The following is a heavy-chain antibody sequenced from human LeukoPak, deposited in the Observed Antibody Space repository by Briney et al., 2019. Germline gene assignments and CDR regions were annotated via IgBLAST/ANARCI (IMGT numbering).Heavy chain of an antibody. D-gene: IGHD3-10*01. Sequence: PGGSLRLSCAASGFTFSTYAMHWVRQAPGKGLEWVAVISYDGSNKYYADSVKGRFTISRDNSKNTLYLQMNSLRAEDTAVYYCAKAGGVRGVTPFDYWGQGTLVTVSS. CDR1: GFTFSTYA. J-gene: IGHJ4*02. V-gene: IGHV3-30-3*01. CDR2: ISYDGSNK. CDR3: AKAGGVRGVTPFDY.